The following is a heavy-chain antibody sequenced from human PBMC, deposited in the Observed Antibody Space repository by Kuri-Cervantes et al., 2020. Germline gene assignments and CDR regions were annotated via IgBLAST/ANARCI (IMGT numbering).Heavy chain of an antibody. D-gene: IGHD4-17*01. Sequence: ASVKVSCKASGYTFTGYYMHWVRQAPGQGLEWMAWITGYSGDTDYAQRLQGRVTVTTDTSTSTAYMELSSLRSEDTAVYYCARSYGDYVNWFDPWGQGTLVTVSS. J-gene: IGHJ5*02. CDR2: ITGYSGDT. CDR1: GYTFTGYY. V-gene: IGHV1/OR15-2*02. CDR3: ARSYGDYVNWFDP.